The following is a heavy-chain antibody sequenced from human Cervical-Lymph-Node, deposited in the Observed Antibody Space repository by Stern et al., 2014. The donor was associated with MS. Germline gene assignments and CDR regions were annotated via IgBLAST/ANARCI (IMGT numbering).Heavy chain of an antibody. CDR3: ARGSVAATMGAMDV. Sequence: VQLVQSGAEVKKPGESLKISCKGSGYTFTNYWIGWVRQMPGKGLEWMGIIHPSDSYTRYSPSFQGQVIISADKSINTAYLQWSSLKASDTAMYYCARGSVAATMGAMDVWGQGTTVTVS. J-gene: IGHJ6*02. D-gene: IGHD6-19*01. CDR2: IHPSDSYT. CDR1: GYTFTNYW. V-gene: IGHV5-51*01.